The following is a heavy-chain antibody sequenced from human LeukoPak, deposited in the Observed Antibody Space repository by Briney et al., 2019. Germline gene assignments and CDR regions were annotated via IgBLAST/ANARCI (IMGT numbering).Heavy chain of an antibody. J-gene: IGHJ6*03. CDR3: ARDKVEVVVAATTGDYYYYYMDV. CDR2: IIPIFGTA. CDR1: GGTFRNFD. D-gene: IGHD2-15*01. V-gene: IGHV1-69*05. Sequence: SVKVSCKASGGTFRNFDISWVRQAPGQGLEWMGRIIPIFGTANYAQKFQGRVTITTDESTSTAYMELSSLRSEDTAVYYCARDKVEVVVAATTGDYYYYYMDVWGKGTTVTVSS.